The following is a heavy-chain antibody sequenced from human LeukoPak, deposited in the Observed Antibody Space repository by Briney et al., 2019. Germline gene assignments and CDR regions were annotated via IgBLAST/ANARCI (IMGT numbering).Heavy chain of an antibody. Sequence: SETLSLTCTVSGGSTGSDYWGWIRQPPGKGLEWIGSIYYSGSTYYNPSLKSRVTISVDTSKNQFSLKLSSVTAADTAVYYCARRFVAALRIGDAFDIWGQGTMVTVSS. CDR2: IYYSGST. CDR1: GGSTGSDY. D-gene: IGHD6-25*01. J-gene: IGHJ3*02. V-gene: IGHV4-39*01. CDR3: ARRFVAALRIGDAFDI.